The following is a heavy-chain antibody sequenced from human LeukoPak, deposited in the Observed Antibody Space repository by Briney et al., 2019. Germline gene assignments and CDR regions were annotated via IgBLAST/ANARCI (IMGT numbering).Heavy chain of an antibody. CDR1: RGTFSNYA. V-gene: IGHV1-69*13. CDR3: ARDVRHRYCSSNNCYRGWFDP. J-gene: IGHJ5*02. CDR2: IIPISGTA. Sequence: SVKVSCKASRGTFSNYAISWVRQAPGQGLEWMGGIIPISGTANYAQKFQGRVTITADESTSTAYMELSSLRSEDTAVYYCARDVRHRYCSSNNCYRGWFDPWGQGTLVTVSS. D-gene: IGHD2-2*01.